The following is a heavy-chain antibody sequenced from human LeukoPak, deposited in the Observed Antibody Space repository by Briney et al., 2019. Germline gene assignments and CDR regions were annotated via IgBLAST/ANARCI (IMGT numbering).Heavy chain of an antibody. V-gene: IGHV3-9*01. Sequence: PGRSLRLSCAASGFTFDDYAMHWVRQAPGKGLEWVSGISWNSGSIDYADSVKGRFTISRDNAKNSLYLQMNSLRAEDTALYYCAKDTSSGYPPAHFDYWGQGTLVTVSS. CDR1: GFTFDDYA. CDR3: AKDTSSGYPPAHFDY. D-gene: IGHD3-22*01. CDR2: ISWNSGSI. J-gene: IGHJ4*02.